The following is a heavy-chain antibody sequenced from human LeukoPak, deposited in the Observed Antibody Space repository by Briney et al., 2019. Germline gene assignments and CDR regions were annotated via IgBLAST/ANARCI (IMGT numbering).Heavy chain of an antibody. CDR3: ARDRGYTYGHPLDY. D-gene: IGHD5-18*01. CDR1: RFTFSSYT. V-gene: IGHV3-30-3*01. Sequence: AGSLRLSCAASRFTFSSYTIHWVRQAPGKGLEWVALMLYDGSNKYYADSVKGGFTNSRDNSENTLYLQMNGLRVEDTAVYCCARDRGYTYGHPLDYWGQGTLVTVSS. J-gene: IGHJ4*02. CDR2: MLYDGSNK.